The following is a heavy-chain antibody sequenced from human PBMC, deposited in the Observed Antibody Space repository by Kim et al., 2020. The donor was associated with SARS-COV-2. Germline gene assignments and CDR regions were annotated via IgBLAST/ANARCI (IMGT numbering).Heavy chain of an antibody. D-gene: IGHD5-18*01. Sequence: VRCRFTISRDNSKNTLYLQMNSLRAEDTAVYYCARDGWIQLWLGYYYMDVWGKGTTVTVSS. V-gene: IGHV3-30*01. CDR3: ARDGWIQLWLGYYYMDV. J-gene: IGHJ6*03.